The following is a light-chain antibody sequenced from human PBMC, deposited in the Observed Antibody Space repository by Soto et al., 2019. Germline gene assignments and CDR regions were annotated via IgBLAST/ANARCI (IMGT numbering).Light chain of an antibody. J-gene: IGKJ5*01. CDR2: GAS. CDR3: QQRDSWHIT. CDR1: QSVDSY. Sequence: EIVLTQSPASMSLSPGERATLSCRASQSVDSYLVWYQQKPGQAHRLLIFGASNRATGIPARFSGSGSGTDFTLTIKSLEPDEFAVYDCQQRDSWHITFGQVTRLELK. V-gene: IGKV3-11*01.